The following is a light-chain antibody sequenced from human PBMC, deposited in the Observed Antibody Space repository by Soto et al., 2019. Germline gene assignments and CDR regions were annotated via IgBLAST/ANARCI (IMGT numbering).Light chain of an antibody. CDR2: DAS. V-gene: IGKV3-11*01. CDR3: QQRRSWTLT. Sequence: EIVLKQSPATLALSPGERATLSCRASQSVSSYLVWFHQKPGQAPRLLIYDASNRATGIPARFRGSGSGTDFTLTMIRLETEDIAVYYCQQRRSWTLTFGGGTKVEIK. J-gene: IGKJ4*01. CDR1: QSVSSY.